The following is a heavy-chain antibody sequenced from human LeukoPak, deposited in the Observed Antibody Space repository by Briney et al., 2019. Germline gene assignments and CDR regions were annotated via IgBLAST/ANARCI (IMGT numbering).Heavy chain of an antibody. J-gene: IGHJ4*02. CDR1: GGSISSSSYY. V-gene: IGHV4-39*07. CDR2: IYYSGTT. D-gene: IGHD5-18*01. CDR3: VRGIYSYAM. Sequence: SETLSLTCTVSGGSISSSSYYWGWIRQPPGKGLEWIGSIYYSGTTYYNPSLKSRVTISVDTSKNQFSLKLSSVTAADTAVYYCVRGIYSYAMWGQGTRVTVSS.